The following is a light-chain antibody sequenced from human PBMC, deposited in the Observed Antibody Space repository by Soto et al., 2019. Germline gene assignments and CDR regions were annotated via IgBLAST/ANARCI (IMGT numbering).Light chain of an antibody. Sequence: DMQMTQSPSSRAACVENSGSVACRASQNIRNWLAWYQQKPGKAPNPLIYDASSLKSGVPARFSGRGSATEFTLPSSSLQPDDFATYYCQQYNNYSTFGQGTRLEIK. CDR3: QQYNNYST. CDR2: DAS. V-gene: IGKV1-5*01. CDR1: QNIRNW. J-gene: IGKJ5*01.